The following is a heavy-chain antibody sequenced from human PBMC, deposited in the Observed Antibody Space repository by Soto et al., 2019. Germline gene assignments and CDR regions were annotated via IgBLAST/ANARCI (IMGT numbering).Heavy chain of an antibody. V-gene: IGHV1-18*04. CDR1: GYTFTSYG. Sequence: ASVKVSCKASGYTFTSYGISWVRQAPGQGLEWMGWISAYNGNTNYAQKLQGRVTMTTDTSTSTAYMELRSLRSDDTAVYYCAKDATYYDFWSGYLKSYYGMDVWGQGTTVTVSS. J-gene: IGHJ6*02. CDR2: ISAYNGNT. CDR3: AKDATYYDFWSGYLKSYYGMDV. D-gene: IGHD3-3*01.